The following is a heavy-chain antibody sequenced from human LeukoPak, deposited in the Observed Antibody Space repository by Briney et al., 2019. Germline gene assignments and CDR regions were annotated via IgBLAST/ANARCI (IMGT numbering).Heavy chain of an antibody. Sequence: GGSLRLSCAASGFTFSSYGMHWVRQAPGKGLEWVAVISYDGSNKYFADSVKGRFTISRDNSKNTLYLQMNGLRAEDTAVYYCANLAVAGHFDYWGQGTLVTVSS. CDR3: ANLAVAGHFDY. CDR1: GFTFSSYG. D-gene: IGHD6-19*01. CDR2: ISYDGSNK. V-gene: IGHV3-30*18. J-gene: IGHJ4*02.